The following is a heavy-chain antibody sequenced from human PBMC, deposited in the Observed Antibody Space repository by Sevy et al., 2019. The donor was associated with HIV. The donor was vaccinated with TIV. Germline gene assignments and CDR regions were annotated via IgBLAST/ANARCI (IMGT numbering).Heavy chain of an antibody. CDR3: ARDTSSFHYSGSYYFYYYYYMDV. D-gene: IGHD1-26*01. V-gene: IGHV3-7*03. CDR2: IKQDGSEK. CDR1: GFTFSSYW. Sequence: GGSLRLSCAASGFTFSSYWMSWVRQAPGKGLEWVANIKQDGSEKYYVDSVKGRFTISRDNAKNSLYQQMNSLRAEDTAVYYCARDTSSFHYSGSYYFYYYYYMDVWGKGTTVTVSS. J-gene: IGHJ6*03.